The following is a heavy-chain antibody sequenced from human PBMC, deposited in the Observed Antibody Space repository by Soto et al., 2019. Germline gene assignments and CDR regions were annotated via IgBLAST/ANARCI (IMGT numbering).Heavy chain of an antibody. CDR3: AREFYYDSSGIGFDS. CDR1: GGSLSGYY. CDR2: FYSSGSP. D-gene: IGHD3-22*01. V-gene: IGHV4-59*01. Sequence: SETLSLTCTVSGGSLSGYYWSWIRQPPGKGLEWIGDFYSSGSPHHNPSLKNRVSISEDRSKNEFSLKLSSVTAADTAIYYCAREFYYDSSGIGFDSWGQGTLVKSPQ. J-gene: IGHJ4*02.